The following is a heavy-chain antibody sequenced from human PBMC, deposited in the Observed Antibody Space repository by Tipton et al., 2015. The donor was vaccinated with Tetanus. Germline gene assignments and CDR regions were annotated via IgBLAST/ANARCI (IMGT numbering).Heavy chain of an antibody. CDR2: IYYSGST. Sequence: TLSLTCSVSGGSITSGSYYWGWIRQPPGKGLEWIGIIYYSGSTYYNSPLKSRVTISLDTSKNQFPLKMTSVTAADTAVYYCARQADNWFDPWGQGTLVAVSS. V-gene: IGHV4-39*01. J-gene: IGHJ5*02. CDR1: GGSITSGSYY. CDR3: ARQADNWFDP.